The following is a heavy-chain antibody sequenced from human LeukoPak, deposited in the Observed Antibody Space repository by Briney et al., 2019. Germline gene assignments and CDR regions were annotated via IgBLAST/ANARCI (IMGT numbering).Heavy chain of an antibody. CDR3: ARAYSSGWRRLRGYYGMDV. D-gene: IGHD6-19*01. J-gene: IGHJ6*02. CDR2: ISSSSSYI. CDR1: GFTFSSYS. V-gene: IGHV3-21*01. Sequence: GGSLRLSCAASGFTFSSYSMNWVRQAPGKGLEWVSSISSSSSYIYYADSVKGRFTISRDNAKNSLYLQMNSLRAEDTAVYYCARAYSSGWRRLRGYYGMDVWGQGTTVTVSS.